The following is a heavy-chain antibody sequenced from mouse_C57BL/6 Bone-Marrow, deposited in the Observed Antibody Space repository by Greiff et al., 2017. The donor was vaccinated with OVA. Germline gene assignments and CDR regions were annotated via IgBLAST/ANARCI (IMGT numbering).Heavy chain of an antibody. CDR3: ARQGYYTIAY. J-gene: IGHJ3*01. D-gene: IGHD2-12*01. V-gene: IGHV5-6*01. Sequence: EVQLVESGGDLVKPGGSLKLSCAASGFTFSSYGMSWVRQTPDQRLEWVATISSGGSYTYYPDSVKGRFTISRDNAKNTLYLQMSSLKSEDTAKYYCARQGYYTIAYWGQGTLVTVSA. CDR1: GFTFSSYG. CDR2: ISSGGSYT.